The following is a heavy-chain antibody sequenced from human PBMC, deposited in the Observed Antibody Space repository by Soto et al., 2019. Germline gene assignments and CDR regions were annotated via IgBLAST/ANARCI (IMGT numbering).Heavy chain of an antibody. CDR1: GFXXXXXA. D-gene: IGHD2-21*02. V-gene: IGHV3-23*01. Sequence: EVQLLESGGGXXXXGGXXXLSCAASGFXXXXXAMNXVRQAPGKGLEWVSTITGSGGSTYYADSVKGRFTISRDNSKNTLYLQMNSLRAEDTAVYYCANDVTATADYWGQGTLVTVSS. J-gene: IGHJ4*02. CDR2: ITGSGGST. CDR3: ANDVTATADY.